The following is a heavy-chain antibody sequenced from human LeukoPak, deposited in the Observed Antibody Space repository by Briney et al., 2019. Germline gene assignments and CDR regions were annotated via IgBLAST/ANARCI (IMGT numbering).Heavy chain of an antibody. V-gene: IGHV3-23*01. J-gene: IGHJ6*03. CDR2: ISGSGGST. CDR1: GFTFSSYG. CDR3: AKRGSSGWYSYSYYMDV. Sequence: SGGSLRLSCAASGFTFSSYGMSWVRQAPGKGLEWVSAISGSGGSTYYADSVKGRFTISRDNSKNTLYLQMNSLRAEDTAVYYCAKRGSSGWYSYSYYMDVWGKGTTITVSS. D-gene: IGHD6-19*01.